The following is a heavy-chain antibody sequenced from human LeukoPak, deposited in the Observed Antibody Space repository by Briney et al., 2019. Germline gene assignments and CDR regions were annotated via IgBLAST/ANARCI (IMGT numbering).Heavy chain of an antibody. Sequence: PGRSLRLSCAASGFTFNSYAVHWVRQAPGKGLEWVAFISYDGSINFYSASVKGRFTISRDNSKNTLYLQMNSLRAEDTALYFFARDRRYCSGGSCCFDYFFDYWGQGTLVTVSS. CDR2: ISYDGSIN. CDR3: ARDRRYCSGGSCCFDYFFDY. CDR1: GFTFNSYA. J-gene: IGHJ4*02. D-gene: IGHD2-15*01. V-gene: IGHV3-30*04.